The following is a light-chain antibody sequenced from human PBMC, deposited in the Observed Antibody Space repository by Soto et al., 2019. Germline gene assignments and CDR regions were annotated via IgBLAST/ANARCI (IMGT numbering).Light chain of an antibody. CDR2: DTS. Sequence: DVQITQSPPSLSASVGDRVTITCRSSQNINGYLNWYQHKAGQAPKLLISDTSTLQNGAPSRFSGSGSGTDFTLTISSLQPEDFATYYCQQTNTSPLTFGQGTKVDSK. CDR3: QQTNTSPLT. CDR1: QNINGY. V-gene: IGKV1-39*01. J-gene: IGKJ1*01.